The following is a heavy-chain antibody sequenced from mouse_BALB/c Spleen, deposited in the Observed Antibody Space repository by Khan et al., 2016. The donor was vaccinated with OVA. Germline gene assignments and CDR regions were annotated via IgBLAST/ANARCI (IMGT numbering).Heavy chain of an antibody. CDR2: IRNSGNT. J-gene: IGHJ1*01. D-gene: IGHD2-1*01. Sequence: QLEESGPGLVKPSQSLALTCTVSGSSIPSDYAWNWIRQFPGSKLEWMGYIRNSGNTIYNPSHKSRITITRNTSKNQFFLQLNSVTAEDTATYYCARDGNWYFDVWGSGTTVTVSS. CDR1: GSSIPSDYA. CDR3: ARDGNWYFDV. V-gene: IGHV3-2*02.